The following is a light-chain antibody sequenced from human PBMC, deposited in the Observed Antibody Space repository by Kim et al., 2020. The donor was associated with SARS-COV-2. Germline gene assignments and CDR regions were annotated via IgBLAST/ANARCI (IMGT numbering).Light chain of an antibody. Sequence: EIVMTQSPATLSVSPGERATLSCRASQSVSSNLAWYQQKPGQAPRLLIYGAFTRATGIPARFSGSGSGTEFTLTISSLQSEDFVVYYCQHYNNWPYTFGLGTKLEI. CDR3: QHYNNWPYT. V-gene: IGKV3-15*01. CDR2: GAF. J-gene: IGKJ2*01. CDR1: QSVSSN.